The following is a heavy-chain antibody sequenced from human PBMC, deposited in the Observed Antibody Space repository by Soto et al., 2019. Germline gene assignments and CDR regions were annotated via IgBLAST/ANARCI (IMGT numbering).Heavy chain of an antibody. V-gene: IGHV4-34*01. CDR3: ARAAAKIEYYYGMDV. CDR2: INHSGST. Sequence: GSLRLSCAASGFTFSDYYMSWIRQPPGKGLEWIGEINHSGSTNYNPSLKSRVTISVDTSKNQFSLKLSSVTAADTAVYYCARAAAKIEYYYGMDVWGQGTTVTVSS. D-gene: IGHD6-13*01. CDR1: GFTFSDYY. J-gene: IGHJ6*02.